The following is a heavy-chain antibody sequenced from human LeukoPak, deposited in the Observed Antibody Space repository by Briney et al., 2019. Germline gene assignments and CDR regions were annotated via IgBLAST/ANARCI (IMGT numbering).Heavy chain of an antibody. CDR3: AKDGGAYGFDY. J-gene: IGHJ4*02. V-gene: IGHV3-30*18. Sequence: PGRSPRLSCAASGFTFSSYGMHWVRQAPGKGLEWVAVISYDGSNKYYADSVKGRFTISRDNSKNTLYLQMNSLRAEDTAVYYCAKDGGAYGFDYWGQGTLVTVSS. CDR2: ISYDGSNK. D-gene: IGHD3-16*01. CDR1: GFTFSSYG.